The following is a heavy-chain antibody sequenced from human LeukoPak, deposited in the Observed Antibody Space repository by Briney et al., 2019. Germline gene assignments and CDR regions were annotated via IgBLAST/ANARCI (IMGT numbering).Heavy chain of an antibody. J-gene: IGHJ4*02. D-gene: IGHD3-10*01. CDR2: IRPETGEP. Sequence: SVKVSCKISGFGLSILSIHWMRQAPGKGLEWVGGIRPETGEPIFAQKFRGRVTITEDTFTDTGYLELRGLTSEDTAVYYCSTDSGRSYFYFDFWGQGTLVTVSS. CDR1: GFGLSILS. CDR3: STDSGRSYFYFDF. V-gene: IGHV1-24*01.